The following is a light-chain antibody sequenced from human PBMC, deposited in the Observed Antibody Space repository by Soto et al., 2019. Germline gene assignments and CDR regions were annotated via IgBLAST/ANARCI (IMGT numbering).Light chain of an antibody. J-gene: IGLJ3*02. Sequence: QSALTQPASVSGSPGQSITISCTGTTGDIGTYNYVSWYQHHPDKAPRLMIYEVSNRPSGVSNRFSGSKSGNTASLTISGLQAEDEADYCCTSFTNSRTVVFGGGTKLTVL. CDR2: EVS. CDR3: TSFTNSRTVV. CDR1: TGDIGTYNY. V-gene: IGLV2-14*01.